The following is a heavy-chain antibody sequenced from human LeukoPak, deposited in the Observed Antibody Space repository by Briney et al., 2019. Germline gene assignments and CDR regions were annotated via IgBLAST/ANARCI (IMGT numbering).Heavy chain of an antibody. CDR2: INPSGGST. V-gene: IGHV1-46*01. CDR3: ARDPSNYYDSSGYYGYYFDY. Sequence: ASVKVSCKASGYTFTGYYMHWVRQAPGQGLEWMGIINPSGGSTSYAQKFQGRVTMTRDMSTSTVYMELSSLRSEDTAVYYCARDPSNYYDSSGYYGYYFDYWGQGTLVTVSS. J-gene: IGHJ4*02. CDR1: GYTFTGYY. D-gene: IGHD3-22*01.